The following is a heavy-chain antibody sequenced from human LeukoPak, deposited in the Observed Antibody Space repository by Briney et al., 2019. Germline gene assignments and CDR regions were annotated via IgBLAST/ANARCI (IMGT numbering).Heavy chain of an antibody. Sequence: PGGSLRLSCAASGFTFSSYAMNWVRQAPGKGLEWVSTVSGSGTITYYAGSVKGRFTISRDNPKNTLYLQMNSLRAEDTAVYYCAKQLGYCSDGSCYFPYWGQGTLVTVSS. CDR2: VSGSGTIT. J-gene: IGHJ4*02. CDR1: GFTFSSYA. CDR3: AKQLGYCSDGSCYFPY. V-gene: IGHV3-23*01. D-gene: IGHD2-15*01.